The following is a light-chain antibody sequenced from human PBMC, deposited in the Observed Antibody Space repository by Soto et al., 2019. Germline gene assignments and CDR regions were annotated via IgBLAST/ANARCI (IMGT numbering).Light chain of an antibody. Sequence: QSVLTQPPSASGSPGQSVTISCTGTSSDVGGYNYVSWYQQHPGKAPKLIIYAVNKWPSGVPDRFSGSKSGNTASLTVSGLQAEDEADYYCSSYAGTRYIVFGSGTKVTVL. J-gene: IGLJ1*01. CDR3: SSYAGTRYIV. V-gene: IGLV2-8*01. CDR1: SSDVGGYNY. CDR2: AVN.